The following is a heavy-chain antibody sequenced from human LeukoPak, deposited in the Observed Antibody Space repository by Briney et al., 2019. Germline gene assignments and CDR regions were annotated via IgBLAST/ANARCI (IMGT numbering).Heavy chain of an antibody. Sequence: SQTLSLTCAVSGGSISSGGYSWSWIRQPPGKGLEWIGYIYHSWSTYYNSSLKSRVTISVDRSKNQFSLKLSSVTAADTAVYYCASRLQGLRYFDCWGQGTLVTVSS. V-gene: IGHV4-30-2*01. CDR1: GGSISSGGYS. J-gene: IGHJ4*02. CDR2: IYHSWST. D-gene: IGHD3-16*01. CDR3: ASRLQGLRYFDC.